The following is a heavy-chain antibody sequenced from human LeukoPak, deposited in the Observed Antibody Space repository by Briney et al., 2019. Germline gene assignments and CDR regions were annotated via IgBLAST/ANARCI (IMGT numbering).Heavy chain of an antibody. CDR2: INHSGST. Sequence: SGTLSLTCAVYGGSFSGYYWSWIRQPPGKGLEWIGEINHSGSTNYNPSLKSRVTISVDTSKNQFSLKLSSVTAADTAVYYCARIKRWSGSYSYWGQGTLVTVSS. CDR1: GGSFSGYY. J-gene: IGHJ4*02. D-gene: IGHD1-26*01. V-gene: IGHV4-34*01. CDR3: ARIKRWSGSYSY.